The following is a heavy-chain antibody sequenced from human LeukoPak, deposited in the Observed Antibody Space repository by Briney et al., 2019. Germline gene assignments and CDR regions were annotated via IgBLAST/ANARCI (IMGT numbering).Heavy chain of an antibody. Sequence: GGSLRLSCAASGFTFSSYGMSWVRQAPGKGLEWVSAISGSGGSTYYADSVKGRFTISRDNSKNTVYLQMNSLRAEDTAIYYCAKEHNYGLDYFDSWGQGTLVTVSS. CDR1: GFTFSSYG. CDR3: AKEHNYGLDYFDS. J-gene: IGHJ4*02. V-gene: IGHV3-23*01. D-gene: IGHD5-18*01. CDR2: ISGSGGST.